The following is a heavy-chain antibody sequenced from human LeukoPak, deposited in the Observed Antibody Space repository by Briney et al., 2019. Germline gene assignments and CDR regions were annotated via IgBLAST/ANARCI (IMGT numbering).Heavy chain of an antibody. CDR1: GASIRSGRNY. Sequence: SETLSLTCNVSGASIRSGRNYWGWIRQSPGKGLEWIGSIYYSGSSSYNPSLQSRVSISVDTSKNQFSLKLSSVTAADTAVYYCARERVAVAGPYYYGTDVWGQGTTVTVSS. CDR2: IYYSGSS. D-gene: IGHD6-19*01. CDR3: ARERVAVAGPYYYGTDV. J-gene: IGHJ6*02. V-gene: IGHV4-39*07.